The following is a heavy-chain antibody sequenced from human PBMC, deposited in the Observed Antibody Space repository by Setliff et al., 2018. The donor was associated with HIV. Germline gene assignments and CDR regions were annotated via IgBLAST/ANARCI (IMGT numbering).Heavy chain of an antibody. J-gene: IGHJ4*02. CDR1: GYTFTSYD. V-gene: IGHV1-8*02. Sequence: GASVKVSCKASGYTFTSYDINWVRQATGQGLEWMGWMNPNSGHTGYADSVKGRFAISRDNSKNTLDLQMNSLRAEDTAVYYCAKDSYVVAGHYYFDYWGQGTLVTVSS. D-gene: IGHD6-19*01. CDR3: AKDSYVVAGHYYFDY. CDR2: MNPNSGHT.